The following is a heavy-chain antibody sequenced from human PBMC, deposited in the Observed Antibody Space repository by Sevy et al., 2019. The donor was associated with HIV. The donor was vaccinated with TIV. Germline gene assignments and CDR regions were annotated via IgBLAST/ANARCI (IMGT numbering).Heavy chain of an antibody. V-gene: IGHV3-33*01. Sequence: GGSLRLSCAASGFTFSSYGMHWVRQAPGKGLERVALIWYDGTNKYYADSVKGRFTISGDNSKTTLYLQMNSLRAEDTAVYYCASGSYYYASRSQNFDYWGPGPLVTVSS. D-gene: IGHD3-10*01. CDR2: IWYDGTNK. CDR1: GFTFSSYG. CDR3: ASGSYYYASRSQNFDY. J-gene: IGHJ4*02.